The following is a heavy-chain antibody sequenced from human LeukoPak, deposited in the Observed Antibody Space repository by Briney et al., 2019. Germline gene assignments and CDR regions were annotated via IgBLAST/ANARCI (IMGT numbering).Heavy chain of an antibody. CDR3: ARDRLSTSRYRRLENWFDP. J-gene: IGHJ5*02. V-gene: IGHV1-2*02. CDR1: GYTFSDYY. Sequence: ASVKVSCKASGYTFSDYYIHWVRQAPGQGLEWVGWINTNTGGTNSPQKFQGRVTLTRDTSITTAYMQLSRLRSDDTAVYYCARDRLSTSRYRRLENWFDPWGQGTLVTVSS. D-gene: IGHD2/OR15-2a*01. CDR2: INTNTGGT.